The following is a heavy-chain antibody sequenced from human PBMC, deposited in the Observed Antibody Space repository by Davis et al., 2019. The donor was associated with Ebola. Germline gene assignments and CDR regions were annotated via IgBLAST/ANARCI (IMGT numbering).Heavy chain of an antibody. D-gene: IGHD6-6*01. CDR3: AKEQSSGSSIAALFDY. J-gene: IGHJ4*02. CDR2: ISGSGGST. Sequence: GESLKISCAASGFTFDDYGMSWVRQAPGKGLEWVSAISGSGGSTYYADSVKGRFTISRDNSKNTLYLQMNSLRAEDTAVYYCAKEQSSGSSIAALFDYWGQGTLVTVSS. CDR1: GFTFDDYG. V-gene: IGHV3-23*01.